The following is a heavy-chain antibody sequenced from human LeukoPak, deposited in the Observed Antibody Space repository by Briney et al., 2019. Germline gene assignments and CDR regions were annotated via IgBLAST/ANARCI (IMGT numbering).Heavy chain of an antibody. V-gene: IGHV3-43*02. CDR1: GFTFDDYA. CDR2: VSGDGSSM. J-gene: IGHJ3*02. CDR3: AKDITRGYFWSALDI. Sequence: GGSLRLSCAASGFTFDDYAIHWVRQAPGKGLEWVSLVSGDGSSMYYADSVRGRFTISRDNSKNSLYLQMNTLRTEDTALYYCAKDITRGYFWSALDIWGQGTMVTVSS. D-gene: IGHD3-22*01.